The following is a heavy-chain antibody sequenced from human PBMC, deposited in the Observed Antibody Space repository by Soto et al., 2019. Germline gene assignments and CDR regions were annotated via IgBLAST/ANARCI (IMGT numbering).Heavy chain of an antibody. Sequence: EAQLVESGGGLVQPGGSLRLSCAASGFTLSRYSMSWVRQAPGKGLEYIAYIDTGSVSTYYADSVEGRFAVFRDNARNSLYLQHNSLRDEDTALYFCTRDRLTGDFREAFDIWGQGTLVTVSS. J-gene: IGHJ3*02. CDR3: TRDRLTGDFREAFDI. V-gene: IGHV3-48*02. D-gene: IGHD1-20*01. CDR2: IDTGSVST. CDR1: GFTLSRYS.